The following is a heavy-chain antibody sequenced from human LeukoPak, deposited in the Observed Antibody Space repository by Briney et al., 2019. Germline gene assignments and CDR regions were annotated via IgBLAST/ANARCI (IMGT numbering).Heavy chain of an antibody. CDR2: IYTSGST. CDR3: ARDPADFWSGYYSYYYYYYMDV. V-gene: IGHV4-61*02. J-gene: IGHJ6*03. Sequence: PSETLSLTCTVSGGSISSGSYYWSWIRQPAGKGLEWSGRIYTSGSTNDNPSLKSRVTISVDTSKNQFSLKLSSVTAADTAVYHCARDPADFWSGYYSYYYYYYMDVWGKGTTVTVSS. D-gene: IGHD3-3*01. CDR1: GGSISSGSYY.